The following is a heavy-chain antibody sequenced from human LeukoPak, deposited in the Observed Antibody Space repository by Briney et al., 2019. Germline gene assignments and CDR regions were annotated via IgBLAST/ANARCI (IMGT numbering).Heavy chain of an antibody. V-gene: IGHV1-18*01. CDR2: ISAYNGNT. D-gene: IGHD2-15*01. CDR3: ASSPRYCSGGTCYSGLDYYYYYMDV. Sequence: ASVTVSCMPSGYTFSSNGRSWVRQAPGQGLEWMAWISAYNGNTNYAQKLQGRVTVTTDTSTSTAYMELTSLRSEDTAMYYCASSPRYCSGGTCYSGLDYYYYYMDVWGKGTTVTVSS. CDR1: GYTFSSNG. J-gene: IGHJ6*03.